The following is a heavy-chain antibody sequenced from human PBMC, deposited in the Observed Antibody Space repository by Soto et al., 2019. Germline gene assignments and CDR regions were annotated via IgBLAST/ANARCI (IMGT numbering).Heavy chain of an antibody. J-gene: IGHJ4*02. D-gene: IGHD2-2*01. V-gene: IGHV3-30-3*01. CDR3: GRCTSTSCHLGSDY. CDR1: GFTFSSYA. Sequence: LRLSCAASGFTFSSYAMNWVRQAPGKGLEWVALISHDGINKYYADSVRGRFTISRDSSTNTLYLQMNSLRAADTAVYYCGRCTSTSCHLGSDYWGQGTLVTVSS. CDR2: ISHDGINK.